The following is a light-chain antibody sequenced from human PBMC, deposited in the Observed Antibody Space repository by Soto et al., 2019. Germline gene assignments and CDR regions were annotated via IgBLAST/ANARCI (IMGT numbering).Light chain of an antibody. J-gene: IGKJ1*01. Sequence: DIGITQSPDSLAVSLCERATMECXCSRSVLYRSNNKNHLTWYXQQPXXXTRLXXXYAXNLGSGVPSRFTGSGSRKEFTLTTTSLQPEDSATYYCHQYNTYLPWTFGQVTKVDIK. CDR2: YAX. CDR3: HQYNTYLPWT. CDR1: RSVLYRSNNKNH. V-gene: IGKV4-1*01.